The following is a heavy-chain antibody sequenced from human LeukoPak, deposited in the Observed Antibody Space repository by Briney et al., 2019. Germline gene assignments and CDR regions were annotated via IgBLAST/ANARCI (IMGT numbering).Heavy chain of an antibody. V-gene: IGHV3-48*04. Sequence: GGSLRLSCAASGFTFSSYSMNWVRQAPGKGLEWISYISSESGTIYYTDSVRGRFTISRDNAKSTLSLQMNSLRAEDTAVYYCAREGRLRPSHIDYWGQGTLATVSS. D-gene: IGHD2-15*01. J-gene: IGHJ4*02. CDR2: ISSESGTI. CDR1: GFTFSSYS. CDR3: AREGRLRPSHIDY.